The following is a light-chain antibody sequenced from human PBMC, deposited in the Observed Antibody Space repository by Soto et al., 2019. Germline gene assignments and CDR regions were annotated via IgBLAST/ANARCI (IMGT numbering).Light chain of an antibody. Sequence: DIVLTQSPGTLSLSPGGRATLSCRASQSVSSSYFAWYQQKPGQAPRLLIFAASSRATGIPDRFSASGSGTDFTLTISRLEPEDFAVYYCQQYGSSPLTFGGGTKVEIK. J-gene: IGKJ4*01. V-gene: IGKV3-20*01. CDR2: AAS. CDR3: QQYGSSPLT. CDR1: QSVSSSY.